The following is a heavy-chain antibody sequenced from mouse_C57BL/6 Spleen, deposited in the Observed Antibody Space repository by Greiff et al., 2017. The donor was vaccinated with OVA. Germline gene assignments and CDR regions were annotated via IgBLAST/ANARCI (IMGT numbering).Heavy chain of an antibody. CDR3: ARGIYYYGSSYGYFDV. V-gene: IGHV5-4*01. CDR1: GFTFSSYA. D-gene: IGHD1-1*01. J-gene: IGHJ1*03. CDR2: ISDGGSYT. Sequence: EVQLVESGGGLVKPGGSLKLSCAASGFTFSSYAMSWVRQTPEKRLAWVATISDGGSYTYYPDNVTGRFTISRDQAKNNLYLQMSHLKSEDTAMDYCARGIYYYGSSYGYFDVWGTGTTVTVSS.